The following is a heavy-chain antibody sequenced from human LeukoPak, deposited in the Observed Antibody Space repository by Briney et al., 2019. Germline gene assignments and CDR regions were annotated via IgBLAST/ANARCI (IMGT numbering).Heavy chain of an antibody. V-gene: IGHV3-9*01. D-gene: IGHD4-17*01. J-gene: IGHJ4*02. Sequence: PGGSLRLSCAASGFTFDDYAMHWVRQAPGKGLEWVSGISWNSGSIGYADSVKGRFTISRDNAKNSLYLQMNSLRAEDTGLYYCAKSGDYERPVFDYWGQGTLVTVSS. CDR3: AKSGDYERPVFDY. CDR2: ISWNSGSI. CDR1: GFTFDDYA.